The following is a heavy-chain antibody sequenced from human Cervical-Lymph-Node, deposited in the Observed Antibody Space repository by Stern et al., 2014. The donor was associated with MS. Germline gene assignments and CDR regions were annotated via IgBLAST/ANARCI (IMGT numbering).Heavy chain of an antibody. J-gene: IGHJ2*01. CDR2: IYHRGPS. D-gene: IGHD2/OR15-2a*01. CDR1: GGSVSSTNW. V-gene: IGHV4-4*02. Sequence: VQLVESGPGLVKPSGTLSLTCAVSGGSVSSTNWWSWVRQSPGKGLEWIGTIYHRGPSTYRPFLRSRVSISRDNSKNHLSLHLTSVTAADTAVYYCARERQQYCNSEGCSYWYFDLWGRGTLVTVSS. CDR3: ARERQQYCNSEGCSYWYFDL.